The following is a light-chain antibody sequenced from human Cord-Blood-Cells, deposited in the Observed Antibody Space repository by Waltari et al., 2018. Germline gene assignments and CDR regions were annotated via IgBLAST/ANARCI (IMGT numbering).Light chain of an antibody. Sequence: QSALTQPPSASGSPGQSVTISCTGPRSDVGGYTHVSWYTPHPGKAPKLMIYEVSKRPSGVPDRFAGSKSGNTASLTVSGLQAEDEADYYCSSYAGSNKVFGGGTKLTVL. CDR2: EVS. J-gene: IGLJ3*02. CDR1: RSDVGGYTH. V-gene: IGLV2-8*01. CDR3: SSYAGSNKV.